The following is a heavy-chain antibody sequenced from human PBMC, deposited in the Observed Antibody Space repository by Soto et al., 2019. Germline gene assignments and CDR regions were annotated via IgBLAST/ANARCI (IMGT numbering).Heavy chain of an antibody. D-gene: IGHD3-22*01. V-gene: IGHV1-2*02. CDR3: ARDPYYYDSSGYYHFDY. CDR2: INPNSGGT. CDR1: GYTFTGYY. Sequence: ASVKVSCKASGYTFTGYYMHWVRQAPGQGLGWMGWINPNSGGTNYAQRFQGRVTMTRDTSISTAYMELSRLRSDDTAVYYCARDPYYYDSSGYYHFDYWGQGTLVTVSS. J-gene: IGHJ4*02.